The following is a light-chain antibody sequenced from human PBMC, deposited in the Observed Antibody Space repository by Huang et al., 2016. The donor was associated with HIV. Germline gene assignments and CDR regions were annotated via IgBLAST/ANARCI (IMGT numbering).Light chain of an antibody. Sequence: IVLTQSPATLSFSPGERATISWRASQSVSNYLVWYQQNPVQATRRLIYETANRATGLPDRFSVSACVTDFSVTISSLEPDDFSVYYCQQSTKWPWTFGQGTKVEIK. J-gene: IGKJ1*01. V-gene: IGKV3-11*01. CDR2: ETA. CDR1: QSVSNY. CDR3: QQSTKWPWT.